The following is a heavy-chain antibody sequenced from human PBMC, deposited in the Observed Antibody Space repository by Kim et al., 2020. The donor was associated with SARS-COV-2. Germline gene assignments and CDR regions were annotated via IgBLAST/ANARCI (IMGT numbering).Heavy chain of an antibody. CDR3: ARGDRSFDFGF. CDR2: ISKDGSNK. V-gene: IGHV3-33*05. CDR1: GFTFSSYG. Sequence: GGSLRLSCAASGFTFSSYGMHWVCQAPGKGLEWVAFISKDGSNKYYADSVKGRFTISRDNFNTTLYLQMNSLRAEDTAVYYCARGDRSFDFGFWGQGTLVTVSS. D-gene: IGHD3-22*01. J-gene: IGHJ4*02.